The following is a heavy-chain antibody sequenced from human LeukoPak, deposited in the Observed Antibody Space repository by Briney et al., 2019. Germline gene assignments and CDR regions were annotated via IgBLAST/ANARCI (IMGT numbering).Heavy chain of an antibody. D-gene: IGHD3-10*01. Sequence: GGSLRLSCAASGFSFSTYAMSWVRQAPGKGLEWVGRIKSKTDGGTTDYAAPVKGRFTISRDDSKNTLYLQMNSLKTEDTAVYYCTTSLYYGSGSYYNGPGWVDYWGQGTLVTVSS. V-gene: IGHV3-15*01. J-gene: IGHJ4*02. CDR2: IKSKTDGGTT. CDR3: TTSLYYGSGSYYNGPGWVDY. CDR1: GFSFSTYA.